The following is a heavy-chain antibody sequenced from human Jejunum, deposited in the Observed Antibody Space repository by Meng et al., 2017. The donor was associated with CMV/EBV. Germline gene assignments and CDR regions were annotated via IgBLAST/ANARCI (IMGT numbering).Heavy chain of an antibody. CDR1: SISSADYY. CDR2: IYYSGST. J-gene: IGHJ4*02. Sequence: SISSADYYWSWIRQPPGKGLEWIGYIYYSGSTFSSSSLRGRVTMSIDTSKNQFSLRLSSMTAVDTAVYYCARETAWAKWKYGVVDYWGQGTLVTVSS. D-gene: IGHD1-20*01. CDR3: ARETAWAKWKYGVVDY. V-gene: IGHV4-30-4*08.